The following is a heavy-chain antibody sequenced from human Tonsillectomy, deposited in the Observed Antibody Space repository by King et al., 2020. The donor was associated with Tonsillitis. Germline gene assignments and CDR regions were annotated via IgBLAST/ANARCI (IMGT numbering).Heavy chain of an antibody. CDR3: ATDLHYSGTYYGLDY. J-gene: IGHJ4*02. V-gene: IGHV6-1*01. CDR1: GDSVSTNSAS. CDR2: TYYRSQWYT. D-gene: IGHD1-26*01. Sequence: VQLQQSGPGLVRPSQTLSLTCSISGDSVSTNSASWNWIRQSLSKGLEWLGRTYYRSQWYTDYAESVQSRLTINPDTSKNQFSLQLSSVTPEDTAIYFCATDLHYSGTYYGLDYWGQGTLVTVSS.